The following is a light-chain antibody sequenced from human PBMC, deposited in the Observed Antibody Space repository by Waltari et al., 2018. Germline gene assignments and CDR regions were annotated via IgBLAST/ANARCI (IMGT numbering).Light chain of an antibody. CDR2: GND. J-gene: IGLJ1*01. V-gene: IGLV1-47*01. CDR3: AAWDDTLSGHSV. CDR1: NSNIGANF. Sequence: QSVLTQPPSASGTPGQRVTIYCSGSNSNIGANFVYWYRQFPGTSPKLLIYGNDKRPSVFPDLFSCSKSGSSASLVSSGLRSEDEADYYCAAWDDTLSGHSVFGTGTKVTVL.